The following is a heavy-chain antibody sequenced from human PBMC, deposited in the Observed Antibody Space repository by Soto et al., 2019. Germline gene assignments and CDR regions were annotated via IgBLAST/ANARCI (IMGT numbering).Heavy chain of an antibody. CDR2: MNPNSGNT. CDR3: ARVRYDFWSGYNNLFDY. CDR1: GYTFTSYD. J-gene: IGHJ4*02. D-gene: IGHD3-3*01. Sequence: ASVKVSCTASGYTFTSYDINWVRQATGQGLEWMGWMNPNSGNTGYAQKFQGRVTMTRNTSISTAYMELSSLRSEDTAVYYCARVRYDFWSGYNNLFDYWGQGTLVTVSS. V-gene: IGHV1-8*01.